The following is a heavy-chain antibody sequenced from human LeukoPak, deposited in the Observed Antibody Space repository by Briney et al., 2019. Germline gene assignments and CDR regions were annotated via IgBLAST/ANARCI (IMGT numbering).Heavy chain of an antibody. Sequence: GGSLRLSCAASGFTFSSYWMHWVRQAPGKGLVWVSRINSDGSTTTYADSVKGRFTISRDNAKNTLYLQMNSLRADDTAVYYCAKDESGMAYYFDYWGQGTLVTVSS. CDR3: AKDESGMAYYFDY. CDR1: GFTFSSYW. V-gene: IGHV3-74*01. CDR2: INSDGSTT. D-gene: IGHD1-14*01. J-gene: IGHJ4*02.